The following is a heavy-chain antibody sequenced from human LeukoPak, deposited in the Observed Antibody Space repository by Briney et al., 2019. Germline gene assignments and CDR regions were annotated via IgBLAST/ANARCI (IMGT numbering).Heavy chain of an antibody. Sequence: AGYLTLSCTVSGFTLCSYEMSWLPQAHGKGLEGVSSIYYSGGSTYYADSVKGRFTISRDNSKNTLYLQLNSLRGDDTAVYYCARNSGWYGVSGGQGTLVTVSS. J-gene: IGHJ4*02. CDR3: ARNSGWYGVS. CDR1: GFTLCSYE. V-gene: IGHV3-23*01. CDR2: IYYSGGST. D-gene: IGHD6-19*01.